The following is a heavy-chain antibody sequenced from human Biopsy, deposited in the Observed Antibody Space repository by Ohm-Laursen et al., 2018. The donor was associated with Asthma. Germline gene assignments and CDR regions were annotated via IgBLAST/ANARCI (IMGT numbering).Heavy chain of an antibody. CDR3: ARYCSGGFSYCEYAMDV. V-gene: IGHV4-31*03. J-gene: IGHJ6*02. CDR2: ISYSGRI. CDR1: GASVRSVGYY. D-gene: IGHD2-15*01. Sequence: TLSLTCSVSGASVRSVGYYWSWVRQFPGKGLEWIGYISYSGRIDYNPALNSRVTISVDTSENQFSLELKSLTAADTALYYCARYCSGGFSYCEYAMDVWGQGTPVTVSS.